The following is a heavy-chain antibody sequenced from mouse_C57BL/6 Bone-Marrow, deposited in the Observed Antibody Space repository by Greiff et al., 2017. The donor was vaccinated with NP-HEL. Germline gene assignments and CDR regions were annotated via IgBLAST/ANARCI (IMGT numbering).Heavy chain of an antibody. D-gene: IGHD4-1*01. CDR2: IDPENGDT. Sequence: VQLKQSGAELVRPGASVKLSCTASGFNIKDDYMHWVKQRPEQGLEWIGWIDPENGDTEYASKFQGKATITADTSSNTAYLQLSSLTSEDTAVYYCTTLWERYFDYWGQGTTLTVSS. CDR3: TTLWERYFDY. CDR1: GFNIKDDY. V-gene: IGHV14-4*01. J-gene: IGHJ2*01.